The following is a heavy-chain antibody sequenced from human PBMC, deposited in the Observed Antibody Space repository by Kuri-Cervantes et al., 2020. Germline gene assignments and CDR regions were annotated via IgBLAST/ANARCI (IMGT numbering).Heavy chain of an antibody. J-gene: IGHJ4*02. CDR2: LDYSRST. Sequence: GSLRLSCAASGFTFSNYAMSWVRQAPGKGLEWIGNLDYSRSTYYNPSLKSRVTISVDSSKNQFSLKLTSVTAADTAVYYCARARGKFDTFDYWGQGTLVTVSS. CDR1: GFTFSNYA. D-gene: IGHD1-14*01. V-gene: IGHV4-38-2*01. CDR3: ARARGKFDTFDY.